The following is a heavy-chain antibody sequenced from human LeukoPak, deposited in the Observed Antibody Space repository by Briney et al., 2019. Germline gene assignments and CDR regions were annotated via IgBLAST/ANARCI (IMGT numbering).Heavy chain of an antibody. CDR2: IWYDGSKE. CDR1: GFTFSSNG. CDR3: ARAKGDSLDI. J-gene: IGHJ3*02. V-gene: IGHV3-33*01. D-gene: IGHD2-21*02. Sequence: PGMSLRLSCAASGFTFSSNGMHWVRQAPGKGLEWVAAIWYDGSKEYYADSVKGRFSISRDNSRNTLFLQMNSLRAEDTAVYYCARAKGDSLDIWGQGTMVTVSS.